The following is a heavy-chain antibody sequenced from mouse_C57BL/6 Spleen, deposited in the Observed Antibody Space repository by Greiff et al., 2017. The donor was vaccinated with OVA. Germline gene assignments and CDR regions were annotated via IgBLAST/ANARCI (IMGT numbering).Heavy chain of an antibody. CDR3: ARGDGNSGGFDY. J-gene: IGHJ2*01. D-gene: IGHD2-1*01. Sequence: QVQLQQPGAELVRPGSSVKLSCKASGYTFTSYWMHWVKQRPIQGLEWIGNIDPSDSETHYNQKFKDKATLTVDKSSSTAYMRLCSLTSEDSAVYYMARGDGNSGGFDYWGQGTTLTVSS. V-gene: IGHV1-52*01. CDR2: IDPSDSET. CDR1: GYTFTSYW.